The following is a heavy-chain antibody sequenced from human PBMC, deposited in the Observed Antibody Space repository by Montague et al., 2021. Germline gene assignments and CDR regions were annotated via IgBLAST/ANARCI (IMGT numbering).Heavy chain of an antibody. J-gene: IGHJ3*01. CDR1: GFAFNMYW. V-gene: IGHV3-74*01. D-gene: IGHD3-16*02. Sequence: SLRLSCAASGFAFNMYWMRWVRQAPGKGLVWVSRIHGDGGATYSADFVRGRFTISRDNAKNTLYLQMNSLEAEDTAIYYRVRSCSVTNCYTGDAFDVWGRGTVVTVSS. CDR3: VRSCSVTNCYTGDAFDV. CDR2: IHGDGGAT.